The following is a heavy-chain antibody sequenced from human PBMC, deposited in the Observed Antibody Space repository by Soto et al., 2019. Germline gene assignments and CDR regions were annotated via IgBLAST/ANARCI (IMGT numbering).Heavy chain of an antibody. CDR3: AKDVCSDGYWGVDY. CDR1: GFTFGTFA. V-gene: IGHV3-23*03. Sequence: GESLRLSCAASGFTFGTFAMNCVRQSPGKGLEWVSGIYGDSSGTFYADSVKGRFTISRDNYINTLYLQMNSLRAEDTAIYYCAKDVCSDGYWGVDYWGQGTLVTVFS. D-gene: IGHD5-12*01. CDR2: IYGDSSGT. J-gene: IGHJ4*02.